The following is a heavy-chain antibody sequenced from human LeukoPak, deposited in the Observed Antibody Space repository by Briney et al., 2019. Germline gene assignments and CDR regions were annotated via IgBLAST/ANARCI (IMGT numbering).Heavy chain of an antibody. D-gene: IGHD2-15*01. CDR2: LSKSGNT. J-gene: IGHJ4*02. CDR3: AQGSYYFDY. CDR1: GGSISSYY. Sequence: SETLSLTCTVSGGSISSYYWSWIRLPPGKGLEWIGYLSKSGNTNHSPSLKSRVTIFGDTSKNQFFLKLSSVTAADTAVYYCAQGSYYFDYWGQGTLVTVSS. V-gene: IGHV4-59*01.